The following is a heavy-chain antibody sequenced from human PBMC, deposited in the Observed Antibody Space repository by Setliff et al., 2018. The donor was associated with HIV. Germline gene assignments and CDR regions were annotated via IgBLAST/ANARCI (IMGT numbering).Heavy chain of an antibody. J-gene: IGHJ4*03. CDR2: INHDGKT. CDR3: AGLGDFSYQSHHLYAFDF. V-gene: IGHV4-39*07. D-gene: IGHD3-3*01. CDR1: GDSISTGTYY. Sequence: SETLSLTCSVSGDSISTGTYYWAWIRQPPGQGLEWIGSINHDGKTYYSPSLKSRIAISVDTAKNQFSLHFQSVTAADTALYFCAGLGDFSYQSHHLYAFDFWGHGALVTVSS.